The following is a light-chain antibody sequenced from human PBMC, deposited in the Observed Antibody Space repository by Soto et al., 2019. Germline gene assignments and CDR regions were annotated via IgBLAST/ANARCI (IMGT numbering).Light chain of an antibody. J-gene: IGKJ2*01. Sequence: DIQMTHSPSTLSASVGDRVTITCRASQSISSWLAWYQQKPGKAPKLLIYKASSLESGVPSRFSGSGSGTEFTLTISSLQPDDFAPYYCQQYNSYSYTFGQGTKLEIK. V-gene: IGKV1-5*03. CDR1: QSISSW. CDR2: KAS. CDR3: QQYNSYSYT.